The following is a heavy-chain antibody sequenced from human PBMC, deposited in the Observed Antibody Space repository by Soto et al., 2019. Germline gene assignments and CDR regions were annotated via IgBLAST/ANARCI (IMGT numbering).Heavy chain of an antibody. CDR1: GSSISSYY. J-gene: IGHJ4*02. V-gene: IGHV4-59*08. CDR3: ARHHDS. Sequence: SETLSLTCTVSGSSISSYYWSWIRQPPGKGLEWIGYIYYSGSTNYNPSLKSRVTISVDTSKNQFSLKLSSVTAADTAVYYCARHHDSWGQGTLVTVSS. CDR2: IYYSGST.